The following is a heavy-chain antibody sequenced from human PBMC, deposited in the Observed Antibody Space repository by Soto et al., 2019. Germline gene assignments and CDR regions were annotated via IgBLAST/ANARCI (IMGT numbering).Heavy chain of an antibody. CDR2: ITGSGSDT. J-gene: IGHJ4*02. Sequence: EVQLLESGGGLVQPGGSLRLPCAASGFTFNNYAMGWVRQAPGKGLEWVSAITGSGSDTYYLDSVKGRFTISRDNSKNTLFLQVNSLRAEDTAIYYCAKLGSSAWSPHYYFDYWGQGTLVTVSS. D-gene: IGHD3-10*01. CDR1: GFTFNNYA. CDR3: AKLGSSAWSPHYYFDY. V-gene: IGHV3-23*01.